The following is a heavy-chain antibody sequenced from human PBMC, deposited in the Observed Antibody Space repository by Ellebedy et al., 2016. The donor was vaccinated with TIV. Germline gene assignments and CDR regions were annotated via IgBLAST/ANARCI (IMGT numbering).Heavy chain of an antibody. J-gene: IGHJ6*02. CDR3: ARDITMVRGIYYYYYGMDV. D-gene: IGHD3-10*01. Sequence: ASVKVSXXASGYTFTSYGISWVRQAPGQGLEWMGWISAYNGNTNYAQKLQGRVTMTTDTSTSTAYMELRSLRSDDTAVYYCARDITMVRGIYYYYYGMDVWGQGTTVTVSS. CDR2: ISAYNGNT. CDR1: GYTFTSYG. V-gene: IGHV1-18*01.